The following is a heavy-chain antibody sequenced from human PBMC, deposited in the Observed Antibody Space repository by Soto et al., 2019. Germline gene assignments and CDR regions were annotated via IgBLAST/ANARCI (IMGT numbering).Heavy chain of an antibody. Sequence: PSETLSLTCTVSGGSISSYYWSWIRQPPGRGLEWIGYIYYSGSTNYNPSLKSRVTISVDTSKNQFSLKLSSVTAADTAVYYCAGDSSGYYFGYWGQGTLVTVSS. CDR2: IYYSGST. D-gene: IGHD3-22*01. J-gene: IGHJ4*02. CDR1: GGSISSYY. V-gene: IGHV4-59*01. CDR3: AGDSSGYYFGY.